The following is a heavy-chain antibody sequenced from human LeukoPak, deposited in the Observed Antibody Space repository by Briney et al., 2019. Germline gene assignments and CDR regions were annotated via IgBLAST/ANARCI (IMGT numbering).Heavy chain of an antibody. V-gene: IGHV3-66*01. D-gene: IGHD3-10*01. CDR3: ARYYGSGSEPHYFDY. J-gene: IGHJ4*02. CDR2: IYRGDTT. CDR1: GFTVCSIY. Sequence: GGSLRLSCAASGFTVCSIYMSWVSQAPGKGLECVSIIYRGDTTFYADSVKSRFVISRDNSKNTLYLQMNSLRTEDTAVYYCARYYGSGSEPHYFDYWGQGTLVTVSS.